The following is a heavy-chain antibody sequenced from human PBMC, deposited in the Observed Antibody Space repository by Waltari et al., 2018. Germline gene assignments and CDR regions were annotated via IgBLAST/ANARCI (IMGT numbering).Heavy chain of an antibody. J-gene: IGHJ4*02. V-gene: IGHV3-21*06. CDR3: VRGDSRDY. CDR2: ISDSSLTK. Sequence: EVQLVESGGGLVKPGGSLTLSCAASGFAFSTSTMNWVRQAPGRGLEYGSSISDSSLTKHYADSVKGRFTIARDNAGNSLFLRMNSLRVEDTAVYYCVRGDSRDYWGLGTLVTVSS. CDR1: GFAFSTST.